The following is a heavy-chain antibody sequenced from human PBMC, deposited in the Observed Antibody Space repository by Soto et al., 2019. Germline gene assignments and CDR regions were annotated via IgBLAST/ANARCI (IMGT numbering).Heavy chain of an antibody. D-gene: IGHD3-22*01. V-gene: IGHV1-69*01. CDR3: ARGPDSGDYYYFY. J-gene: IGHJ4*02. Sequence: QVQLVQSGAEVKKPGSSVKVSCKASGGTFSNSGISWVRQAPGQGLEWMGGIIPLFGRGHYAQKFQGRVTITADESTSTAYMKLSSLRFEDTAVYYCARGPDSGDYYYFYWGQGTLVTVSS. CDR1: GGTFSNSG. CDR2: IIPLFGRG.